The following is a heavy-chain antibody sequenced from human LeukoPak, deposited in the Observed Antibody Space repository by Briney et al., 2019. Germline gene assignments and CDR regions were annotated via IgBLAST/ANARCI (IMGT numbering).Heavy chain of an antibody. Sequence: ASVKVSCKASGYTFTGYYMHWVRQAPGQGLEWMGWINPNSGGTNYAQKFQGRVTMTRDTSISTAYTELSRLRSDDTAVYYCARDYYDTPFGEGYFQHWGQGTLVTVSS. CDR3: ARDYYDTPFGEGYFQH. CDR2: INPNSGGT. J-gene: IGHJ1*01. CDR1: GYTFTGYY. D-gene: IGHD3-22*01. V-gene: IGHV1-2*02.